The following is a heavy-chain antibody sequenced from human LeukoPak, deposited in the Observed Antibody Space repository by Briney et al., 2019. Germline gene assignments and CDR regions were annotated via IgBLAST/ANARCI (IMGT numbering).Heavy chain of an antibody. CDR3: ARDPGPYCGGDCYYFDY. J-gene: IGHJ4*02. CDR2: INNDGSGT. V-gene: IGHV3-74*01. CDR1: GFIFSRYW. Sequence: QPGGSLRLSCAGSGFIFSRYWMHWVRQAPGTGLVWVSRINNDGSGTSYADSVKGRFTISRDNAKNTLYLQMNSLRAEDTAVYYCARDPGPYCGGDCYYFDYWGPGTLVTVSS. D-gene: IGHD2-21*02.